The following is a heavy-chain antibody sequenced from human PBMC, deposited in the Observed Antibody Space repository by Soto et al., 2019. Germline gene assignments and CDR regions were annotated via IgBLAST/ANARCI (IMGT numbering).Heavy chain of an antibody. V-gene: IGHV3-23*01. CDR3: AILSSSGHLEALDI. CDR1: GFTFRNYA. D-gene: IGHD3-10*01. Sequence: EVQLLESGGDLVQPGGSLRLSCAVSGFTFRNYAMSWVRQAPGKGLAWVSVVTGSGGSTYYADSVKGRFTISRDHSKNSLYLQMNTMRDEDTAVDYCAILSSSGHLEALDIWGQGTMVTVSS. J-gene: IGHJ3*02. CDR2: VTGSGGST.